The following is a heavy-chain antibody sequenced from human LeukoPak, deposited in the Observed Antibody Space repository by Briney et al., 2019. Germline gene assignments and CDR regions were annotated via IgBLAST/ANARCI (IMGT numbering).Heavy chain of an antibody. Sequence: ASVKVSCKASGGTFSNYAISWVRQAPGQGLEWMGGIIPIFGTANYAQKFQGRVTITADESTSTAYMELSSLRSEDTAVYYCASSRDGYNYWDYWGQGTLVTVSS. D-gene: IGHD5-24*01. CDR3: ASSRDGYNYWDY. CDR1: GGTFSNYA. CDR2: IIPIFGTA. J-gene: IGHJ4*02. V-gene: IGHV1-69*13.